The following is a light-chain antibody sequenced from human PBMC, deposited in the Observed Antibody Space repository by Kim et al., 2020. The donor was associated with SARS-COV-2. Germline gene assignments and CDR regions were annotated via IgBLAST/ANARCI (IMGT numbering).Light chain of an antibody. CDR2: DVN. V-gene: IGLV2-14*01. CDR1: SSDVGGYNY. J-gene: IGLJ3*02. CDR3: SSYTSSSPWV. Sequence: QSALTQPASVSGSPGQSITISCTGTSSDVGGYNYVSWYQQHTGKAPRLMIYDVNNRPSGVSNRFSGSKSGNTASLTISGLQTEDDADYYCSSYTSSSPWVFGGGTQLTVL.